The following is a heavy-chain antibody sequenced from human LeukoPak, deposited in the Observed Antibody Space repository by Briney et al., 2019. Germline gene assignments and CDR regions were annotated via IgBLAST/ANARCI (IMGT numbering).Heavy chain of an antibody. Sequence: PGGSLRLSCAASGFTFSSYEMNWVRQAPGKGLEWVSYISSSGSTIYYADSVKGRFTISRDSSKNTLYLQMNSLRAEDTAVYYCSRDRHCIGSTCYGLWGQGTRVTVSS. D-gene: IGHD2-2*01. V-gene: IGHV3-48*03. CDR3: SRDRHCIGSTCYGL. CDR1: GFTFSSYE. CDR2: ISSSGSTI. J-gene: IGHJ4*02.